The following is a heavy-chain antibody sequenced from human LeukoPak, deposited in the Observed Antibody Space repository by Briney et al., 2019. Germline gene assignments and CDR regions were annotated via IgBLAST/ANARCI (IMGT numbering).Heavy chain of an antibody. J-gene: IGHJ4*02. CDR2: IVVGSGNT. CDR3: AADPYDYGDYVLGY. V-gene: IGHV1-58*01. CDR1: GFTFTSQA. Sequence: ASVKVSCKASGFTFTSQAVQWERHARGQRLEWIGWIVVGSGNTNYAQKFQERVTITRDMSTSTAYMELSSLRSEDTAVYYCAADPYDYGDYVLGYWGQGTLVTVSS. D-gene: IGHD4-17*01.